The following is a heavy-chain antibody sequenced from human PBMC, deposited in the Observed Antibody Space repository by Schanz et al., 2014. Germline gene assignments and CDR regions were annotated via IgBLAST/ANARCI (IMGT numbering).Heavy chain of an antibody. V-gene: IGHV3-9*01. Sequence: VQLVESGGGLVQPGRSLRLSCAASGFPFNEYGMLWVRQAPGKGLEWVSSISWNSGSIDYADSVKGRFTISRDNAKNSLYLQMNSLRAEDTGVYYCARGREVVAKIFDVWGQGTTVIVSS. J-gene: IGHJ6*02. CDR3: ARGREVVAKIFDV. D-gene: IGHD3-22*01. CDR2: ISWNSGSI. CDR1: GFPFNEYG.